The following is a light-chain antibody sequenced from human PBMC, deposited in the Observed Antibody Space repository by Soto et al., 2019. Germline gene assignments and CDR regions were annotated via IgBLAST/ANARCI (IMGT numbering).Light chain of an antibody. CDR3: QQRANWL. J-gene: IGKJ2*01. Sequence: IVLTQSPATLSLSPGDRATLSSRASHNDGTHLAWNQHKGGQAPRLLIFDASKRAAGVPGRFSGSVSGTDFVLSINNLEPEDFASYYCQQRANWLFGQGTKLEIK. CDR2: DAS. V-gene: IGKV3-11*01. CDR1: HNDGTH.